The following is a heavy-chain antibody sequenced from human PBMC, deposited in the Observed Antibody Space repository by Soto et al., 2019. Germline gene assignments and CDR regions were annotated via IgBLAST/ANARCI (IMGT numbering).Heavy chain of an antibody. CDR3: AAKYSSSSVVYYGMDV. D-gene: IGHD6-6*01. CDR1: GGTFSSYA. J-gene: IGHJ6*02. V-gene: IGHV1-69*01. Sequence: QVQLVQSGAEVKKPGSSVKVSCKASGGTFSSYAISWVRQAPGQGLEWMGGTIPIFGTANYAQKFQGRVTITADESTSTAYMELSSLRSEDTAVYYCAAKYSSSSVVYYGMDVWGQGTTVTVSS. CDR2: TIPIFGTA.